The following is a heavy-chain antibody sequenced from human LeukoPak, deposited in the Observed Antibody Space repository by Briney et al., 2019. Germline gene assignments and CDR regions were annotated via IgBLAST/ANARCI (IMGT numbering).Heavy chain of an antibody. D-gene: IGHD1-26*01. CDR3: ARDAMGGDAFDI. CDR1: GFTFSSYW. V-gene: IGHV3-7*03. CDR2: IKQDGSEK. Sequence: GGSLRLSCAASGFTFSSYWMGWVRQAPGKGLEWVANIKQDGSEKYYVDSVKGRFTISRDNAKNSLYLQMSSLRAEDTAVYYCARDAMGGDAFDIWGQGTMVTVSS. J-gene: IGHJ3*02.